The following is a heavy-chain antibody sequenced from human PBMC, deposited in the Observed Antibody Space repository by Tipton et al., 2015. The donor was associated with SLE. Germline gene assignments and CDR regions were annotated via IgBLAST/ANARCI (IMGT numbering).Heavy chain of an antibody. CDR3: ARLHDAFDI. Sequence: SLRLSCAASGFTFSNYAMHWVRQAPGKGLEWVAVIWYDGSKKYYSDSVKGRFTVSRDNSKNTLYLQMNSLRVGDTAVYYCARLHDAFDIWGQGTTVTVSS. V-gene: IGHV3-33*08. J-gene: IGHJ3*02. CDR2: IWYDGSKK. CDR1: GFTFSNYA.